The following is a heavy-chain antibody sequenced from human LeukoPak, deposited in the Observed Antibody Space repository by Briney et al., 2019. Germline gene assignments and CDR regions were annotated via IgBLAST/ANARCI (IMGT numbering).Heavy chain of an antibody. CDR3: ARGWYYYEIPI. Sequence: SETLSLTCTVSGGSISSSSYYWSWIRQPPGKGLEWIGYIYYSGSTNYNPSLKSRVTISVDTSKNQFSLKLSSVTAADTAVYYCARGWYYYEIPIWGQGTMVTVSS. CDR1: GGSISSSSYY. V-gene: IGHV4-61*01. J-gene: IGHJ3*02. D-gene: IGHD3-22*01. CDR2: IYYSGST.